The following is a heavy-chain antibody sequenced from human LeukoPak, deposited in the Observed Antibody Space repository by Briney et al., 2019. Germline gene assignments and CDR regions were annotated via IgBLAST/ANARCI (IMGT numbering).Heavy chain of an antibody. CDR3: ARAQGEWELLNWFDP. CDR1: GGSISSYY. J-gene: IGHJ5*02. D-gene: IGHD1-26*01. V-gene: IGHV4-59*01. Sequence: SETLSLTCTVSGGSISSYYWSWIRQPPGKGPEWIGYIYYSGSTNYNPSLKSRVTISVDTSKNQFSLKLSSVTAADTAVYYCARAQGEWELLNWFDPWGQGTLVTVSS. CDR2: IYYSGST.